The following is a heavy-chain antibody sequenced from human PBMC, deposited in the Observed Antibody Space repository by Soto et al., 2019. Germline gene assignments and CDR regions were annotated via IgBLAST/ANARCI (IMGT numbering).Heavy chain of an antibody. D-gene: IGHD3-22*01. V-gene: IGHV1-69*13. J-gene: IGHJ3*02. CDR1: GGTFSSYA. Sequence: SVKVSCKACGGTFSSYAISWVRQAPGQGLEWMGGIIPIFGTANYAQKFQGRVTITADESTSTAYMELSSLRSEDTAVYYCARPKVDDSSYAFDIWGQGTMVTV. CDR2: IIPIFGTA. CDR3: ARPKVDDSSYAFDI.